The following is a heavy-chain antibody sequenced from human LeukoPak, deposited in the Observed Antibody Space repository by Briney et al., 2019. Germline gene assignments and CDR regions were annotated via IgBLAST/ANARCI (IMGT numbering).Heavy chain of an antibody. J-gene: IGHJ4*02. Sequence: GGSLRLSCAASGFSLRDYSMDWVSQAPGKGLEWVSSISSSSRYTFYVDSVKGRFTISRDNSKNTLYLQMNSLRVEDTAVYYCAKGSSNWLDHYYFDFWGQGTLVTVSS. CDR1: GFSLRDYS. CDR3: AKGSSNWLDHYYFDF. D-gene: IGHD6-13*01. CDR2: ISSSSRYT. V-gene: IGHV3-21*04.